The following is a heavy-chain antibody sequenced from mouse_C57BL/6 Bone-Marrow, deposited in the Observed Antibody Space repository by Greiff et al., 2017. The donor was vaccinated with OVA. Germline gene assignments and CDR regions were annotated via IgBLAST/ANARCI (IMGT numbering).Heavy chain of an antibody. CDR2: IYPGSGNT. CDR3: AREKYYYGSSHYYFDY. D-gene: IGHD1-1*01. Sequence: VQLQQSGAELVRPGASVKLSCKASGYTFTDYYINWVKQRPGQGLEWIARIYPGSGNTYYNEKFKGKATLTAEKSSSTAYMQLSSLTSEDSAVYFCAREKYYYGSSHYYFDYWGQGTTLTVSS. J-gene: IGHJ2*01. V-gene: IGHV1-76*01. CDR1: GYTFTDYY.